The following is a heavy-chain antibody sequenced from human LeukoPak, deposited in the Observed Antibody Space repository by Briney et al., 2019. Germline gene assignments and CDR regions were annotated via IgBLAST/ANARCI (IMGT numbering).Heavy chain of an antibody. D-gene: IGHD3-22*01. Sequence: GGSLRLSCAASGFTFSSYEMNWVRQAPGKGLEWVSYISSSGSTIYYADSVKGRFTISRDNAKNSQYLQMNSLRAEDTAVYYCARMDSSGYYGLAAGGIYYWGQGTLVTVSS. J-gene: IGHJ4*02. V-gene: IGHV3-48*03. CDR1: GFTFSSYE. CDR2: ISSSGSTI. CDR3: ARMDSSGYYGLAAGGIYY.